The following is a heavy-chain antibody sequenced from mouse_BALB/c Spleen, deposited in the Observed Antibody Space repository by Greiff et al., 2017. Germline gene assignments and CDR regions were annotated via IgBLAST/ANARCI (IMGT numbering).Heavy chain of an antibody. Sequence: EVKLMESGGGLVQPGGSLRLSCATSGFTFTDYYMSWVRQPPGKALEWLGFIRNKADGYTTEYSASVKGRFTISRDNSQSILYLQMNTLRAEDSATYYCARDEGDYYGSSYKMDYWGQGTSVTVSS. CDR3: ARDEGDYYGSSYKMDY. J-gene: IGHJ4*01. D-gene: IGHD1-1*01. V-gene: IGHV7-3*02. CDR2: IRNKADGYTT. CDR1: GFTFTDYY.